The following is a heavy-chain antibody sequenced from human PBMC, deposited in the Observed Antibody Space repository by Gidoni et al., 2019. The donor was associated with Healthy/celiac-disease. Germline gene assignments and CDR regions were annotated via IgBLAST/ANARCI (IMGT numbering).Heavy chain of an antibody. J-gene: IGHJ3*02. CDR2: IYHSGST. CDR3: ARQGSGSYLQGAFDI. D-gene: IGHD1-26*01. CDR1: GYSISSGYY. V-gene: IGHV4-38-2*01. Sequence: QVQLQESGPGLVKPSETLSLTCAVSGYSISSGYYWGWIRQPPGKGLEWIGSIYHSGSTYYNPSLKSRVTISVDTSKNQFSLKLSSVTAADTAVYYCARQGSGSYLQGAFDIWGQGTMVTVSS.